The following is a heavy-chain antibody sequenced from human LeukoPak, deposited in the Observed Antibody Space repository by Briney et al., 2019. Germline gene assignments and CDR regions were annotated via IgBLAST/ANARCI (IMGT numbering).Heavy chain of an antibody. J-gene: IGHJ3*02. V-gene: IGHV4-4*07. CDR2: VYTSGST. D-gene: IGHD5-18*01. CDR1: GGSISSYY. CDR3: ARPRTAMGLDAFNI. Sequence: PSETLSLTCTVSGGSISSYYWSWIRQPAGKGLEWIGRVYTSGSTNYNPSLKSRVTISVDTSKNQFSLKLSSVTAADTAVYYCARPRTAMGLDAFNIWGQGTLVTVSS.